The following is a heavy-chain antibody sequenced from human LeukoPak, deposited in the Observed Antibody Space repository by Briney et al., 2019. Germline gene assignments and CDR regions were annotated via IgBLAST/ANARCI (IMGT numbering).Heavy chain of an antibody. V-gene: IGHV4-30-4*01. D-gene: IGHD7-27*01. J-gene: IGHJ6*02. CDR1: GGSISSGDYY. CDR3: ARGQGLGMTPFYYYGMDV. Sequence: SETLSLTCTVSGGSISSGDYYWSRIRQPPGKGLEWIGYIYYSGSTYYNPSLKSRVTISVDTSKNQFSLKLSSVTAADTAVYYCARGQGLGMTPFYYYGMDVWGQGTTVTVSS. CDR2: IYYSGST.